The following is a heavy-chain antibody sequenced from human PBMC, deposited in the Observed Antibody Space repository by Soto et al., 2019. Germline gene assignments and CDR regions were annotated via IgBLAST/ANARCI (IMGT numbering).Heavy chain of an antibody. CDR1: GFTFSGYS. CDR3: AREETAWPLAYGLDV. D-gene: IGHD2-21*02. Sequence: PGGSLRLSCAASGFTFSGYSMNWVRQAPGKGLEWVASISTRSDIYYADSVKGRFTISRDNAKNSVSLQMNSLRAEDTAVYYCAREETAWPLAYGLDVRRQGTTVTVSS. V-gene: IGHV3-21*01. J-gene: IGHJ6*02. CDR2: ISTRSDI.